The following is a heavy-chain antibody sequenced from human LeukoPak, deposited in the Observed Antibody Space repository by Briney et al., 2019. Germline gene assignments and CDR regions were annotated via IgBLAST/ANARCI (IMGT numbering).Heavy chain of an antibody. CDR2: ISGSSGST. CDR1: GFTFRNYA. CDR3: AKAAYGDYVNWFDP. D-gene: IGHD4-17*01. J-gene: IGHJ5*02. V-gene: IGHV3-23*01. Sequence: GGSLRLSCAASGFTFRNYAMSWVRQAPGKGLEWVSSISGSSGSTYYADSVKGRFTISRDNSKNTLYLQMNSLRAEDTALYYCAKAAYGDYVNWFDPWGQGTLVTVSS.